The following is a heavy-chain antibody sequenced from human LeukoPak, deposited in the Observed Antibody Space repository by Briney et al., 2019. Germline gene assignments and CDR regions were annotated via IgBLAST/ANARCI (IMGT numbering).Heavy chain of an antibody. CDR3: ARSYGSGSIYGMDV. Sequence: SQTLPLTCTVSGASISSGGYYWSWIRQHPGKGLEWIGYIYYSGSANYKPSLKSRVIISVDTSNNQFSLKLSSVTAADTAVYYCARSYGSGSIYGMDVWGKGTTVTVSS. CDR2: IYYSGSA. D-gene: IGHD3-10*01. V-gene: IGHV4-31*03. CDR1: GASISSGGYY. J-gene: IGHJ6*04.